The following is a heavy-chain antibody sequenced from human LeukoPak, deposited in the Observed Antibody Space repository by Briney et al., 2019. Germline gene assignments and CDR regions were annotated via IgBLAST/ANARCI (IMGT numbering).Heavy chain of an antibody. V-gene: IGHV3-7*01. CDR1: GFTFSSYW. J-gene: IGHJ3*02. CDR2: IKEDGSEK. D-gene: IGHD3-10*01. CDR3: AKDIELWFGGFDAFDI. Sequence: GGSLRLSCAASGFTFSSYWMSWVRQAPGKGLEWVANIKEDGSEKHYVDSVKGRFTISRDNAKNSLYLQMNSLRAEDTAVYYCAKDIELWFGGFDAFDIWGQGTMVTVSS.